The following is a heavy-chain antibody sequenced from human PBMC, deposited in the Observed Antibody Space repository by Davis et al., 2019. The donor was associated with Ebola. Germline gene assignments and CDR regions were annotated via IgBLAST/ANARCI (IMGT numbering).Heavy chain of an antibody. CDR1: GFTFNYYA. J-gene: IGHJ4*02. D-gene: IGHD5-24*01. CDR3: AKDRRGYNSAADY. V-gene: IGHV3-23*01. CDR2: IGGGGDDT. Sequence: GGSLRLSCAASGFTFNYYAMSWVRQAPGKGLEWVSLIGGGGDDTYYPDSVKGRFTISRDNSKNTLYLQMNSLRADDTAVYYCAKDRRGYNSAADYWGQGTLVTVSS.